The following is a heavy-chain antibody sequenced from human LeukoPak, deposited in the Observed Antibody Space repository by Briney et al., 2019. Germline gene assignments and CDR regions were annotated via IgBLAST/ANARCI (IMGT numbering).Heavy chain of an antibody. CDR2: ISVSGDIT. CDR3: AKAVCGRPPCPSDA. V-gene: IGHV3-23*01. D-gene: IGHD2-21*01. Sequence: GGSLRLSCAAAGFTFSSYAMSWVRQAPGEGLEWGSVISVSGDITYYADSVKGRFTISRDNSKNIRYLPLNRLRAEDTPVYYCAKAVCGRPPCPSDAWGQGPLVPVSS. CDR1: GFTFSSYA. J-gene: IGHJ5*02.